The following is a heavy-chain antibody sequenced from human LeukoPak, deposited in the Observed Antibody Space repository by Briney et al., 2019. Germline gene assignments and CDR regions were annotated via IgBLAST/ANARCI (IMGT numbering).Heavy chain of an antibody. CDR1: GGSISSYY. J-gene: IGHJ4*02. CDR2: IYYSGST. V-gene: IGHV4-59*01. CDR3: AREERLWSFDY. D-gene: IGHD5-18*01. Sequence: SETLSLTCTVSGGSISSYYWSWIRQPPGKGLEWIGYIYYSGSTNYNPSLKSRVTISVDTSKNQFSLKLSSVTAADTAVYYCAREERLWSFDYWGQGTLVTVSS.